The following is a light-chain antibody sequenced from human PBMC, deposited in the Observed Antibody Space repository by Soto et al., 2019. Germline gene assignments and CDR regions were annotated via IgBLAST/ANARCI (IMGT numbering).Light chain of an antibody. Sequence: ETVLTQFPPTLSASAREIGPPXSMDSQYVSTNLAWYQQQPGQPPRLLIYDISNRATGIPARFSGSGSETEFALTITSLQSEDFAVYYCQQYDTWPLTFGGGTKV. CDR2: DIS. CDR1: QYVSTN. V-gene: IGKV3D-15*01. J-gene: IGKJ4*01. CDR3: QQYDTWPLT.